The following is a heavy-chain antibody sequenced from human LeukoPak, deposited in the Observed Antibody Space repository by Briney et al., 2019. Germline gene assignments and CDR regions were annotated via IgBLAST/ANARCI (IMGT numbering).Heavy chain of an antibody. Sequence: GASVKVSCKASGYTFTGYYMHWVRQAPGQGLEWMGRINPNSGGTDYAQNFQGRVTMTSDTSISTAYMELSRLRSDDTAVYYCARGYCSGGTCYLVENWLDPWGQGTLVTVSS. CDR1: GYTFTGYY. J-gene: IGHJ5*02. D-gene: IGHD2-15*01. CDR3: ARGYCSGGTCYLVENWLDP. CDR2: INPNSGGT. V-gene: IGHV1-2*06.